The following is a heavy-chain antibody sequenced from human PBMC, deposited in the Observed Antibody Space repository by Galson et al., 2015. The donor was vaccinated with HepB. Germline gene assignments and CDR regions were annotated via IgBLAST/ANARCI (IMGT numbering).Heavy chain of an antibody. J-gene: IGHJ3*02. CDR1: GGTFSSYA. V-gene: IGHV1-69*13. Sequence: SVKVSCKASGGTFSSYAISWVRQAPGQGLEWMGGITPIFGTANYAQKLQGRVTITADESTSTAYMELSSLRSEDTAVYYCARSYNWNKNAFDIWGQGTMVTVSS. CDR3: ARSYNWNKNAFDI. D-gene: IGHD1-1*01. CDR2: ITPIFGTA.